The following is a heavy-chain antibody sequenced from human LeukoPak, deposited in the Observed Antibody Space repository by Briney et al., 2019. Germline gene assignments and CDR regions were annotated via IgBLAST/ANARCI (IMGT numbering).Heavy chain of an antibody. CDR3: ARGDPKQQLSLGPTWFDP. D-gene: IGHD6-13*01. J-gene: IGHJ5*02. Sequence: SETLSLTCTVSGGSIRSSSYYWGWIRQPPGKGLEWIGSIYYSGSTYYNPSLKSRVTISVDTSKNQFSLKLSSVTAADTAVYYCARGDPKQQLSLGPTWFDPWGQGTLVTVSS. CDR2: IYYSGST. V-gene: IGHV4-39*07. CDR1: GGSIRSSSYY.